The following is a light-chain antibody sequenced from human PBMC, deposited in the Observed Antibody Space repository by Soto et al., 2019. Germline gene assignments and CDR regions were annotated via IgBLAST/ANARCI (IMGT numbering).Light chain of an antibody. CDR1: QSIMNNY. CDR2: GAS. J-gene: IGKJ5*01. V-gene: IGKV3-20*01. Sequence: EIVLTQSPGTLPLSPGERVTLSCRASQSIMNNYLAWYQQKPGQAPRLLIYGASSRVTGIPDRFSGSGSGTDFTLTISRLETEDFAVYHCQQYGSSPITVGQGTRLEIK. CDR3: QQYGSSPIT.